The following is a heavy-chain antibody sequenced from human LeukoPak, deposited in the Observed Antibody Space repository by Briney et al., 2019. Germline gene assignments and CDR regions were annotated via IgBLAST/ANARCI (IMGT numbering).Heavy chain of an antibody. CDR2: ISSSSGYI. Sequence: PRGSLSLSCAASGFTFSYYSMNWVRQAPGKGLEWVSSISSSSGYIYYADSVKGRFTISRDNAKNSLYLQMNSLRAEDTGLYYCAASIAYMSNGFADYWGQKTVVPVSS. J-gene: IGHJ4*02. CDR1: GFTFSYYS. D-gene: IGHD2-21*01. V-gene: IGHV3-21*01. CDR3: AASIAYMSNGFADY.